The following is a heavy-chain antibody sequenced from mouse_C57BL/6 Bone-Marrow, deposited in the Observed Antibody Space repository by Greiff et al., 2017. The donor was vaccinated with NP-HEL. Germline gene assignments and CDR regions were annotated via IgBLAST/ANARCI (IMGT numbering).Heavy chain of an antibody. CDR1: GYTFTDYN. CDR3: ARGITTVVYWYFDV. Sequence: EVQLQQSGPELVKPGASVKIPCKASGYTFTDYNMDWVKQSHGKSLEWIGDINPNNGGTIYNQKFKGKATLTVDKSSSTAYMELRSLTSEDTAVYYCARGITTVVYWYFDVWGTGTTVTVSS. CDR2: INPNNGGT. V-gene: IGHV1-18*01. D-gene: IGHD1-1*01. J-gene: IGHJ1*03.